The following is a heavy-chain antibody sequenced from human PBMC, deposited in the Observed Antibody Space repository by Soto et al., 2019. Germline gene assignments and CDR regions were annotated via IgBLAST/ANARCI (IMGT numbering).Heavy chain of an antibody. V-gene: IGHV3-13*01. Sequence: EVQLVESGGGLVQPGGSLRLSCAASGFTFSNYDMHWVHQVTGKGLEWVSLIGTAGDTYYAGSVKGRFTISRENAKNSLYLQMNSLRAEDTAVYYCVRDGGGNYGVYYYYGMDVWGQGTTVAVSS. CDR1: GFTFSNYD. J-gene: IGHJ6*02. CDR3: VRDGGGNYGVYYYYGMDV. CDR2: IGTAGDT. D-gene: IGHD4-17*01.